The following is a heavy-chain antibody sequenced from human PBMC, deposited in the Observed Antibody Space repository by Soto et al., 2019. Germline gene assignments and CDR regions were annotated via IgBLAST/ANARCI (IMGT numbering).Heavy chain of an antibody. CDR2: LIPLFGTA. D-gene: IGHD1-26*01. J-gene: IGHJ4*02. Sequence: QVQLVQSGAEVKKPGSSVKVSCRASGGTFSNYAITWVRQAPGQGLEWMGGLIPLFGTANYAQKFQGRVTITADESTSTAYMELSSLRSEDTAVYDCARGRGATSDYWGQGTLVTVSS. CDR1: GGTFSNYA. V-gene: IGHV1-69*01. CDR3: ARGRGATSDY.